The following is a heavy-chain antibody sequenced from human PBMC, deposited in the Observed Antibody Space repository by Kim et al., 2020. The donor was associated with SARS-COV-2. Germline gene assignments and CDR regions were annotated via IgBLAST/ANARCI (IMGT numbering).Heavy chain of an antibody. D-gene: IGHD1-26*01. CDR2: IYYSGST. J-gene: IGHJ4*02. CDR1: GGSISSYY. V-gene: IGHV4-59*01. CDR3: AREERVGAGVFDY. Sequence: SETLSLTCTVSGGSISSYYWSWIRQPPGKGLEWIGYIYYSGSTNYNPSLKSRVTISVDTSKNQFSLKLSSVTAADTAVYYCAREERVGAGVFDYWGQGTLVTVSS.